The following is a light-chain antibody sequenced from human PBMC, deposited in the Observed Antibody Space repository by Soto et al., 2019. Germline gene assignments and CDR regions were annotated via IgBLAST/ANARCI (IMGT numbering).Light chain of an antibody. CDR3: AAWDDILGGCVL. CDR2: TNN. J-gene: IGLJ2*01. CDR1: SSNIGSNT. Sequence: QAVLTQPPSASGAPGQRVTISCSGSSSNIGSNTVSWYQQLPGTAPQLLIYTNNQRPSGVPDRFSGSKSGTSASLAISGLRSEDEAVYHGAAWDDILGGCVLFGGGTKLTVL. V-gene: IGLV1-47*01.